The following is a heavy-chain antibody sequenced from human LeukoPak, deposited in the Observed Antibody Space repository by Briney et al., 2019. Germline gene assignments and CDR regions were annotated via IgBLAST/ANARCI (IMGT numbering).Heavy chain of an antibody. CDR2: IYTSGST. Sequence: SETLSLTCTVPGGSISSYYWSWIRQPPGKGLEWIGYIYTSGSTNHNPSLKSRVTISVDTSKNQFSLKLSSVTAADTAVYYCARRVVVAATLGAFDIWGQGTMVTVSS. CDR3: ARRVVVAATLGAFDI. D-gene: IGHD2-15*01. V-gene: IGHV4-4*09. CDR1: GGSISSYY. J-gene: IGHJ3*02.